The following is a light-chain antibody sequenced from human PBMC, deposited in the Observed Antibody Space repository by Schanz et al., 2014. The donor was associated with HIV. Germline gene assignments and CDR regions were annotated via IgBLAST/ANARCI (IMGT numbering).Light chain of an antibody. J-gene: IGKJ1*01. CDR3: QQYGSSPGT. CDR1: QIVSSN. Sequence: EIVLTQSPGTLSLFPGERATLSCRASQIVSSNLAWYQQKPGQAPRLLISGASSRAADIPARFSGSGSGTEFTLTISRVEPEDYAVYYCQQYGSSPGTFGQGTKVEIK. CDR2: GAS. V-gene: IGKV3-20*01.